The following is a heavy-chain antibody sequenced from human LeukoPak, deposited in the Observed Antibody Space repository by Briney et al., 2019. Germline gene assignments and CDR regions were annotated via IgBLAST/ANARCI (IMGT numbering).Heavy chain of an antibody. CDR2: INPNSGGT. D-gene: IGHD6-19*01. CDR3: ARAYLPWLSPPYYFDY. V-gene: IGHV1-2*02. Sequence: ASVKVSCKASGYTFTGYYMHWVRQAPGQGLEWMGWINPNSGGTNYAQKFQGRVTMTRNTSISTAYMELSSLRSEDTAVYYCARAYLPWLSPPYYFDYWGQGTLVTVSS. J-gene: IGHJ4*02. CDR1: GYTFTGYY.